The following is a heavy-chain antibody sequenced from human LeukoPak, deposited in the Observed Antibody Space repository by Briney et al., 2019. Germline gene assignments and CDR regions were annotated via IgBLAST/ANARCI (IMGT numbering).Heavy chain of an antibody. J-gene: IGHJ5*02. CDR2: INPKKGDT. CDR3: ARGYEYGWFDP. CDR1: GYTFSDYF. V-gene: IGHV1-2*02. Sequence: ASVKVSCRSSGYTFSDYFVHWVRQAPGQGLEWMGWINPKKGDTTYAQSFQGRVTMTRDTSISATYMELNSLRSDDTAVYYCARGYEYGWFDPWGRGTLVTVSS. D-gene: IGHD3-16*01.